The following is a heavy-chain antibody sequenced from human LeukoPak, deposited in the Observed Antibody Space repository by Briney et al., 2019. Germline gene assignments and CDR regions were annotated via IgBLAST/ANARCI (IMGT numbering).Heavy chain of an antibody. Sequence: SETLSLTCTVSGGSIRSYYWSWIRQPPGKGLEWIAYIYYSGSTNYNPSLKSRVTISVDTSKNQFSLKLSSVTAADTAVYYCARGIIVGATWGENYNCFDPWGQGTLVTVSS. CDR2: IYYSGST. J-gene: IGHJ5*02. D-gene: IGHD1-26*01. CDR3: ARGIIVGATWGENYNCFDP. V-gene: IGHV4-59*01. CDR1: GGSIRSYY.